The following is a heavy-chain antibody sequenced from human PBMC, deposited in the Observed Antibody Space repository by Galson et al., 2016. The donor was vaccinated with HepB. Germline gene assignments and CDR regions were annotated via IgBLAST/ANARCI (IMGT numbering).Heavy chain of an antibody. Sequence: SLRLPCAASGFIFSAYDMHWVRQVTGKGLEWVSAIETAGDTYYPGSVKGRVTISRENAKNSLFLQLNDLRAGDTAVYYCVRGKPLWTMTWNYDMDVWGKGATVTVAS. D-gene: IGHD3-10*01. V-gene: IGHV3-13*01. CDR3: VRGKPLWTMTWNYDMDV. J-gene: IGHJ6*04. CDR2: IETAGDT. CDR1: GFIFSAYD.